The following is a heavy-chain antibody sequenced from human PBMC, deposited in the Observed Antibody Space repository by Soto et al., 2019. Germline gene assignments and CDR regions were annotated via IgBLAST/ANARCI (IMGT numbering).Heavy chain of an antibody. Sequence: SSETLSLTCTVSGASIGSSGYFWAWIRQAPGKGLEWFGTISYSGSKYYNPSLRNRITISADSSKTQFSLTLSSVTAADTAVYFCARHQGEGWFDPWGQGTLVTV. CDR3: ARHQGEGWFDP. D-gene: IGHD3-16*01. CDR2: ISYSGSK. CDR1: GASIGSSGYF. V-gene: IGHV4-39*01. J-gene: IGHJ5*02.